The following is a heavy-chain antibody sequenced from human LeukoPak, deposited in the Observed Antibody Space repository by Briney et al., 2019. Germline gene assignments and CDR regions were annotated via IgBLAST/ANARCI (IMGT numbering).Heavy chain of an antibody. V-gene: IGHV3-11*05. Sequence: PGGSLRLSCAASGFTFSDYYINWIRQAPGKGLEWVSHISSSTGYTNYADSVKGRFTISRDNTKNSLYLQMNSLRAEDTAVYYCARDAADYNDTSGYYDAFDIWGQGTMVTVSS. CDR1: GFTFSDYY. CDR3: ARDAADYNDTSGYYDAFDI. CDR2: ISSSTGYT. D-gene: IGHD3-22*01. J-gene: IGHJ3*02.